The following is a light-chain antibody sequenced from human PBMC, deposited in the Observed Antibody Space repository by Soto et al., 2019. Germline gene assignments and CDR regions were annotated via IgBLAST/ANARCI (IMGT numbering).Light chain of an antibody. CDR2: EVS. V-gene: IGLV2-8*01. CDR3: SSYAGSTYV. Sequence: QSALTQPPSASGSPGQSVTISCTGTSSDVGGYNYVSWYQQHPGKAPKLMIYEVSKRPSGVPDRFSGSKSCNTASLTVSGLQAEDEADYYCSSYAGSTYVFGTGTKLTVL. J-gene: IGLJ1*01. CDR1: SSDVGGYNY.